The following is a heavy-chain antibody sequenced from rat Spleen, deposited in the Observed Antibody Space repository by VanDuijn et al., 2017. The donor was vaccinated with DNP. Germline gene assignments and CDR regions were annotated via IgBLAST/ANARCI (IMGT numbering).Heavy chain of an antibody. V-gene: IGHV4-2*01. D-gene: IGHD1-11*01. Sequence: EVQLVESGGGLVQPGRSLKLSCVASGFNFDDHWMGWVRQAPGKGLEWIGEINKDSSTISYSPSLKDKLTISRDSAQNTLYLQMSKLGSEDTAIYYCARGPNYGGYADYFDYWGQGVTVTVSS. CDR1: GFNFDDHW. CDR3: ARGPNYGGYADYFDY. CDR2: INKDSSTI. J-gene: IGHJ2*01.